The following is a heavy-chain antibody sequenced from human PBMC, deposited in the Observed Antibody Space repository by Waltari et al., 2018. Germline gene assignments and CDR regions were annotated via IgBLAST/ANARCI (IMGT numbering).Heavy chain of an antibody. D-gene: IGHD6-19*01. V-gene: IGHV1-69*05. Sequence: QVQLVQSGAEVKKPGSSVKVSCKASGGTFSSYAISWVRQAPGPGLEWMGGISPIIGKANYAQKFQGIVTITTDESTSTAYMELSSLRSEDTAVYYCARGFRGFSGSSGWYNFDYWGQGTLVTVSS. CDR2: ISPIIGKA. CDR3: ARGFRGFSGSSGWYNFDY. CDR1: GGTFSSYA. J-gene: IGHJ4*02.